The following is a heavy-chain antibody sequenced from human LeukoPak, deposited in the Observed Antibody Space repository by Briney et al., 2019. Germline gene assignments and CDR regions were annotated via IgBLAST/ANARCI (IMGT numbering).Heavy chain of an antibody. D-gene: IGHD3-3*01. Sequence: HPGGSLRLSCAASGFTFSDYGMSWVRQAPGKGLEWVSGISDSGGNTKHADSVKGRFSVSRDNSKNTLYLQMNSLRAEDTAVYYCAKIGRMYDFWTGYYEEEVVYMDVWGKGTTVTVSS. CDR2: ISDSGGNT. CDR3: AKIGRMYDFWTGYYEEEVVYMDV. J-gene: IGHJ6*03. CDR1: GFTFSDYG. V-gene: IGHV3-23*01.